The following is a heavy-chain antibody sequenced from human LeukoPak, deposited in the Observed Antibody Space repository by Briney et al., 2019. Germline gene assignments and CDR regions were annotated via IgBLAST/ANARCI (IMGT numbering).Heavy chain of an antibody. D-gene: IGHD3-22*01. CDR2: IGATGDT. V-gene: IGHV3-13*01. CDR1: GLTFSSYD. CDR3: AKGSYYDSSGSFYFDY. Sequence: GGSLRLSCAASGLTFSSYDMHWVRQAPGKGLEWVSSIGATGDTYYAGSVKGRFTISRENAKKSLYLQMSSLRAEDTAVYYCAKGSYYDSSGSFYFDYWGQGTLVTVSS. J-gene: IGHJ4*02.